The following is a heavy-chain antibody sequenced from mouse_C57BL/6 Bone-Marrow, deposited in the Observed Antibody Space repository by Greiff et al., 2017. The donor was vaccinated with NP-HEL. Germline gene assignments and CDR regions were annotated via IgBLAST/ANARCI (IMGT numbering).Heavy chain of an antibody. J-gene: IGHJ3*01. CDR2: GQGLDWNG. D-gene: IGHD1-1*01. Sequence: QVQLQQSGPELARPWASVKISCQAFYIFSRREHFAFRDTNYWKPWVKQRPGQGLDWNGAISSGNGDPSSNQKFKGKATLTLDKSSSTAYMQLSSLTSEDSAVYYCAWGYYGSSLFAYWGQGTLVTVSA. CDR3: SEDSAVYYCAWGYYGSSLFAY. CDR1: YIFSRREH. V-gene: IGHV1-87*01.